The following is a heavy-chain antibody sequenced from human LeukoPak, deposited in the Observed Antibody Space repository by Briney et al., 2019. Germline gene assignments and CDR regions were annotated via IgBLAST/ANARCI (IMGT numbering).Heavy chain of an antibody. CDR3: ARGSFWRGYYYYYYYMDV. CDR1: GGSISSYY. J-gene: IGHJ6*03. D-gene: IGHD3-3*01. V-gene: IGHV4-59*01. Sequence: SETLSLTCTVSGGSISSYYWSWIRQPLGKGLEWIGYIYYSGSTNYNPSLKSRVTISVDTSKNQFSLKLSSVTAADTAVCYCARGSFWRGYYYYYYYMDVWGKGTTVTVSS. CDR2: IYYSGST.